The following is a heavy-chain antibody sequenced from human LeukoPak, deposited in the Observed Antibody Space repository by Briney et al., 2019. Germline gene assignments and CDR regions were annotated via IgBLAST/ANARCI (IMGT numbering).Heavy chain of an antibody. CDR1: GFLFSSYA. J-gene: IGHJ5*02. D-gene: IGHD2-2*01. CDR3: AKLFGGGIVPAAVHA. V-gene: IGHV3-23*01. CDR2: ISGSGDTT. Sequence: RPGGSLRLSCAASGFLFSSYAMSWARQAPGKGLEWVSVISGSGDTTYYATSVKGRFTISRDNSKNTVYLQMNSLRAEDTAVYYCAKLFGGGIVPAAVHAWGQGTLVTVSS.